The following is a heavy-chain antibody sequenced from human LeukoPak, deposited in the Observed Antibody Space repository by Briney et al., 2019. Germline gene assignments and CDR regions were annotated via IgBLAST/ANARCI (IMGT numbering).Heavy chain of an antibody. J-gene: IGHJ4*02. V-gene: IGHV5-10-1*01. D-gene: IGHD2-2*02. CDR3: ARHTVQYCSSTSCYNY. CDR2: IDPSDSYT. CDR1: GYSFTSYW. Sequence: GESLKISCKGSGYSFTSYWISWVRQMPGKGLEWMGRIDPSDSYTNYSPSFQGHVTISADKSISTAYLQWSSLKASDTAMYYCARHTVQYCSSTSCYNYWGQGTLVTVYS.